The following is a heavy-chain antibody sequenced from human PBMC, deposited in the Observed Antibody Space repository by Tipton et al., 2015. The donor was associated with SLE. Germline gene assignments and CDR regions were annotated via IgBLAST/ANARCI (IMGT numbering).Heavy chain of an antibody. CDR1: GFTFSSYG. V-gene: IGHV3-7*01. CDR2: IKQDGSEK. D-gene: IGHD3-3*01. Sequence: SLRLSCAASGFTFSSYGMHWVRQAPGKGLEWVANIKQDGSEKYYVDSVKGRFTISRDNAKNSLYLQMNSLRAEDTAVYYCARESTIFGVVIPDAFDIWGQGTMVTVSS. CDR3: ARESTIFGVVIPDAFDI. J-gene: IGHJ3*02.